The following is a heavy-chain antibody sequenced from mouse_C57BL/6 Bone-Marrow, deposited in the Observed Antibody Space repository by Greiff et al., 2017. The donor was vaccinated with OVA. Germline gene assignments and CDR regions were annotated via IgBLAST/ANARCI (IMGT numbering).Heavy chain of an antibody. CDR2: ISSGGSYT. V-gene: IGHV5-6*01. CDR3: ARHPHYYGSSYDAMDY. D-gene: IGHD1-1*01. Sequence: VQLKESGGDLVKPGGSLKLSCAASGFTFSSYGMSWVRQTPDKRLEWVATISSGGSYTYYPDSVKGRFTISRDNAKNTLYLQMSSLKSEDTAMYYCARHPHYYGSSYDAMDYWGQGTSVTVSS. J-gene: IGHJ4*01. CDR1: GFTFSSYG.